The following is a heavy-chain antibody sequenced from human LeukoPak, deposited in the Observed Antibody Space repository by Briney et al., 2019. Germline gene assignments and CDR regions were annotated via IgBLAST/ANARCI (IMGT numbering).Heavy chain of an antibody. D-gene: IGHD6-13*01. Sequence: SETLSLTCAVYGGSFSGYHWSWIRQPPGKGLEWIGEINHSGSTNYNPSLKSRVTISVDTSKNQFSLKLSSVTAADTAVYYCARGAYSSSWLRYYYYMDVWGKGTTVTVSS. CDR1: GGSFSGYH. CDR3: ARGAYSSSWLRYYYYMDV. CDR2: INHSGST. V-gene: IGHV4-34*01. J-gene: IGHJ6*03.